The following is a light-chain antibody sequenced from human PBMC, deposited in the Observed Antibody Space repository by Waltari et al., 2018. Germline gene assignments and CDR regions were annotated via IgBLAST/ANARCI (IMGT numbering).Light chain of an antibody. Sequence: QSALTQPASVSGSPGPSITISCTGTSSAVGRYNLVSWYQQHPGKAPKLMIYEGNKRPSGVSNRFSGSKSGNTASLTISGLQAEDEADYYCCSYAGSSTFPYVFGTGTKVTVL. CDR1: SSAVGRYNL. CDR2: EGN. CDR3: CSYAGSSTFPYV. V-gene: IGLV2-23*03. J-gene: IGLJ1*01.